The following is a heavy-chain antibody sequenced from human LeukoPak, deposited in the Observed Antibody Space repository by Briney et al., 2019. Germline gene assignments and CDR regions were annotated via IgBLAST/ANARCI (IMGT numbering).Heavy chain of an antibody. D-gene: IGHD1-26*01. J-gene: IGHJ4*02. Sequence: PSETLSLTCTVSGGSISSYYWSWIRQPPGKGLEWIGYIYYSGSTNYNPSLKSRVTISVDTSKNQFSLKLSSVTAADTAMYYCASSFYCGSATCKRDYWGQGTLVTVSS. CDR3: ASSFYCGSATCKRDY. V-gene: IGHV4-59*12. CDR2: IYYSGST. CDR1: GGSISSYY.